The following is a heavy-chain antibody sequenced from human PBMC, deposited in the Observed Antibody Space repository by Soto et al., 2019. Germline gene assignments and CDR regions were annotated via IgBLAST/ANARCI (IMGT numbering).Heavy chain of an antibody. CDR3: ARGHVVVVAANYYYYGMDV. J-gene: IGHJ6*02. Sequence: ASVKVSCKASGYTFTGYYMHWVRQAPGQGLGWMGWINPNSGGTNYAQKFQGWVTMTRDTSISTAYMELSRLRSDDTAVYYCARGHVVVVAANYYYYGMDVWGQGTTVTVSS. D-gene: IGHD2-15*01. V-gene: IGHV1-2*04. CDR1: GYTFTGYY. CDR2: INPNSGGT.